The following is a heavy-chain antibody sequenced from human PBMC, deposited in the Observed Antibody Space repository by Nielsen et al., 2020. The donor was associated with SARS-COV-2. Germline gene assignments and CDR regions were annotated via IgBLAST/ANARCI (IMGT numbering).Heavy chain of an antibody. CDR3: AKEGGFYFDY. V-gene: IGHV3-23*01. D-gene: IGHD3-16*01. CDR2: ISGSGGST. CDR1: GLTFSSYA. J-gene: IGHJ4*02. Sequence: GESLKISCAASGLTFSSYAMSWVRQAPGKGLEWVSAISGSGGSTYYADSVKGRFTISRDNSKNTLYLQMNSLRAEDTAVYYCAKEGGFYFDYWGQGTLVTVSS.